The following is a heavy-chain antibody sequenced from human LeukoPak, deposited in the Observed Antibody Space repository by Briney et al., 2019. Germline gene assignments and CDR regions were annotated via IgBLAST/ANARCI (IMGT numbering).Heavy chain of an antibody. D-gene: IGHD7-27*01. CDR1: GFTFSSYS. V-gene: IGHV3-48*02. Sequence: GGSLRLSCAASGFTFSSYSMNWVRQAPGKGLEWVSYISSSSSTIYYADSVKGRFTISRDNAKNSLYPQMNSLRDEDTAVYYCARVGAWGSVDYWGQGTLVTVSS. J-gene: IGHJ4*02. CDR2: ISSSSSTI. CDR3: ARVGAWGSVDY.